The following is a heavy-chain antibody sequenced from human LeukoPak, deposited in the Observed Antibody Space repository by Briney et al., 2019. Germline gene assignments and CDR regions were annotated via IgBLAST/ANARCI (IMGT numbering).Heavy chain of an antibody. CDR1: GYTFTGYY. V-gene: IGHV1-2*06. Sequence: ASVKVSCKASGYTFTGYYMHWVRQAPGQGLEWMGRINPNSGGTNYAQKFQGRVTMTRDTSISTAYMELSRLRSDDTAVYYCAACGYSYGCPDYWGQGALVTVSS. J-gene: IGHJ4*02. CDR2: INPNSGGT. CDR3: AACGYSYGCPDY. D-gene: IGHD5-18*01.